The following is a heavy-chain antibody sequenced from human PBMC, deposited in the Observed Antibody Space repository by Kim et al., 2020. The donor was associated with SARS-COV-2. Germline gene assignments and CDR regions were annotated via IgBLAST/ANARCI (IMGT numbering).Heavy chain of an antibody. D-gene: IGHD1-26*01. V-gene: IGHV1-2*02. CDR1: GYIFTVYY. CDR3: ARGTSLDVGGTPH. Sequence: ASVKVSCKTSGYIFTVYYMHWVRQAPGQGLEWMGWINPNSGGTNYAQKFQGRVTMTRDTSISTAYMELSRLTSGDTAVYYCARGTSLDVGGTPHWGQGTL. J-gene: IGHJ4*02. CDR2: INPNSGGT.